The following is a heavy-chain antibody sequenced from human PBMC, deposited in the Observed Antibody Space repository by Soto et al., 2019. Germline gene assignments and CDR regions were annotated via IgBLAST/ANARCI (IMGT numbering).Heavy chain of an antibody. CDR3: AKDIKSSSTQGAFDI. J-gene: IGHJ3*02. D-gene: IGHD6-13*01. Sequence: GGSLRLSCAASGFTFSSYAMNWVRQAPGKGLEWVSVISGSGSGTYYADSVKGRFTISRDNSKNTLYLQMNSLRVEDTAVYYCAKDIKSSSTQGAFDIWGQGTMVTVSS. V-gene: IGHV3-23*01. CDR2: ISGSGSGT. CDR1: GFTFSSYA.